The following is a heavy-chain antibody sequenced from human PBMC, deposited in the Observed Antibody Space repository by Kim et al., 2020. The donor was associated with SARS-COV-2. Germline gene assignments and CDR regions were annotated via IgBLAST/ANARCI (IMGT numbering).Heavy chain of an antibody. CDR3: ARTRGNYYVTPLDY. J-gene: IGHJ4*02. D-gene: IGHD1-26*01. Sequence: NPSLKSRVTISVDTSKNQFSLKLSSVTAADTAVYYCARTRGNYYVTPLDYWGQGTLVTVSS. V-gene: IGHV4-39*01.